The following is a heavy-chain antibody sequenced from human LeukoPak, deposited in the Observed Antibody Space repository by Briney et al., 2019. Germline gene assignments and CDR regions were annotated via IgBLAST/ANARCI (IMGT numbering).Heavy chain of an antibody. J-gene: IGHJ5*02. V-gene: IGHV3-66*02. Sequence: PGGSLRLSCAASGFTVSSNYMSWVRQAPGKGLEWASVIYSGGSTYYADSVKGRFTSSRDNSKNTLYLQMNSLRAEDTAVYYCARDHYDFWSGYSGVNWFDPWGQGTLVTVSS. CDR2: IYSGGST. CDR1: GFTVSSNY. D-gene: IGHD3-3*01. CDR3: ARDHYDFWSGYSGVNWFDP.